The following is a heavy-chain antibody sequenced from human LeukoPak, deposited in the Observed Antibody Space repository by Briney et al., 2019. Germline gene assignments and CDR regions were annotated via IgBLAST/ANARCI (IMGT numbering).Heavy chain of an antibody. CDR2: IYYSGST. CDR1: GGSISSGDYY. Sequence: SETLSLTCTVSGGSISSGDYYWSWTRQPPGEGLEWIGYIYYSGSTYYNPSLKSRVTISVDTSKNQFSLKLSSVTAADTAVYYCARSSGWYYYWFDPWGQGTLVTVSS. V-gene: IGHV4-30-4*01. D-gene: IGHD6-19*01. CDR3: ARSSGWYYYWFDP. J-gene: IGHJ5*02.